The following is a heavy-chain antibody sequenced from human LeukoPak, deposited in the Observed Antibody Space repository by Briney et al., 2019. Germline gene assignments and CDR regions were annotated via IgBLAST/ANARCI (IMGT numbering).Heavy chain of an antibody. CDR3: AREGWNYYYNSGYYRTFDY. D-gene: IGHD3-22*01. Sequence: ASVKVSCKASGYTFNTYGISWVRQAPGQGLEWLGWISAYNGNTNYAQKLQGRVTITTDTSTSTAYMELRSLRSADTAVYYCAREGWNYYYNSGYYRTFDYWGQGTLVTVSS. J-gene: IGHJ4*02. CDR2: ISAYNGNT. CDR1: GYTFNTYG. V-gene: IGHV1-18*01.